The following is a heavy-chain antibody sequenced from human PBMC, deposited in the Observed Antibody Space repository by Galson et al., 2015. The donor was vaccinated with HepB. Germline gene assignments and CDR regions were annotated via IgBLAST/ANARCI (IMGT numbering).Heavy chain of an antibody. V-gene: IGHV3-15*01. CDR2: IKSKTDGGTT. D-gene: IGHD3-3*01. J-gene: IGHJ5*02. CDR1: GFTFSNAW. Sequence: SLRLSCAASGFTFSNAWMSWVRQAPGKGLEWVGRIKSKTDGGTTDYAAPVKGRFTISRDDSKNTLYLQMNSLKTEDTAVYYCTTDPIYFGVVIDTWGQGTLVTVSS. CDR3: TTDPIYFGVVIDT.